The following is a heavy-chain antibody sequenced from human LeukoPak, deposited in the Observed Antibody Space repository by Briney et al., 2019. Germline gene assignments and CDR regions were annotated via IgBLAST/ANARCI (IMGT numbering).Heavy chain of an antibody. J-gene: IGHJ4*02. Sequence: PGGSLRLSCAASAFTFSRSAMSWVRQAPGKGLEWVSVISGGGGITNYADSVKGRFTISRDNSNNTLSLQMNSLRVEDTAVYYCAKGGSTVTTEDVVDYWGQGTLVTVSP. CDR1: AFTFSRSA. CDR3: AKGGSTVTTEDVVDY. V-gene: IGHV3-23*01. CDR2: ISGGGGIT. D-gene: IGHD4-17*01.